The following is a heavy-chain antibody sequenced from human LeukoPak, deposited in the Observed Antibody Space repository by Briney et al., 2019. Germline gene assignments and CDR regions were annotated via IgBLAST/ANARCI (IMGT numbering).Heavy chain of an antibody. CDR3: ARAPTGDY. J-gene: IGHJ4*02. V-gene: IGHV1-69*05. D-gene: IGHD1-14*01. Sequence: SVKVSCKASGGTFSSYAISWVRQAPGQGLEWMGGIIPIFGTANYAQKFQGRVTMTRDTSTSTVYMELSSLRSEDTAVYYCARAPTGDYWGQGTLVTVSS. CDR1: GGTFSSYA. CDR2: IIPIFGTA.